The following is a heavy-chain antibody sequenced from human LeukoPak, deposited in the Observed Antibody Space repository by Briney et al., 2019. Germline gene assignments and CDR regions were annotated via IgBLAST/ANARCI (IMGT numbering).Heavy chain of an antibody. J-gene: IGHJ4*02. V-gene: IGHV4-34*01. Sequence: SETLSLTCGVYGGSFSGYYWTWIRQPPGRGLEWIGEINHSGSTNYNPSLKSRVTISVDTSKNQFSLKLSSVTAADTAVYYCARGPPYYYGGSGYYYFDYWGRGALVTVSS. CDR3: ARGPPYYYGGSGYYYFDY. D-gene: IGHD3-22*01. CDR2: INHSGST. CDR1: GGSFSGYY.